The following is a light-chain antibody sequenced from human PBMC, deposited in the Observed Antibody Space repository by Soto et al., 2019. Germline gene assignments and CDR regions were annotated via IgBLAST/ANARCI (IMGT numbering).Light chain of an antibody. J-gene: IGLJ2*01. V-gene: IGLV1-44*01. CDR3: ASWDGSLNVVL. Sequence: QSVLTQPPSASGTPGQRVAISCSGSSSNIGTNTVNWYQQLPGSAPQLLIYNTNQRPSGVPGRFSGSKSGASASLAISGLQSEDEADYYCASWDGSLNVVLFGGGTKVTVL. CDR1: SSNIGTNT. CDR2: NTN.